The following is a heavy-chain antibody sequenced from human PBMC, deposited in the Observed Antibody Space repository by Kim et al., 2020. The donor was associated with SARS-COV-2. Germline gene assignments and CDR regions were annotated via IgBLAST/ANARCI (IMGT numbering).Heavy chain of an antibody. D-gene: IGHD2-2*02. J-gene: IGHJ6*03. CDR2: IHQSGTI. V-gene: IGHV4-34*01. Sequence: SETLSLTCAVYGWSFSGYYWSWIRQPPGKGLEWIGKIHQSGTINYNPSLKSRVTISIDTSKNQFSLKLSSVTAADTGFYYVARGRAGVVSAPILWIGRNYDYFIMDVWGHGTTVTVSS. CDR3: ARGRAGVVSAPILWIGRNYDYFIMDV. CDR1: GWSFSGYY.